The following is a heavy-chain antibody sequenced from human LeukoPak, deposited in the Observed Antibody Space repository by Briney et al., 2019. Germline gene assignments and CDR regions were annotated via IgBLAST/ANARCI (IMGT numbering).Heavy chain of an antibody. CDR3: ARITMIVVVTDVGAFDI. CDR2: ISSSGSTI. V-gene: IGHV3-48*03. Sequence: PGGSLRLSCAASGFTFSSYEMNWVRQAPGKGLEWVSYISSSGSTIYYADSVKGRFTISRDNAKNSLYLQMNSLRAEDTAVYYCARITMIVVVTDVGAFDIWGQGTMVTVSS. D-gene: IGHD3-22*01. CDR1: GFTFSSYE. J-gene: IGHJ3*02.